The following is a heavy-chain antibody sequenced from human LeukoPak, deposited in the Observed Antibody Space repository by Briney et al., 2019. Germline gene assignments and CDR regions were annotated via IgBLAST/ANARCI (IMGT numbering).Heavy chain of an antibody. CDR1: GYTFNTYW. Sequence: GESLKVSCQASGYTFNTYWIGWVRQMPGKGLEWMGIINPGDSDPRYSPSFQGRATISADRSISTAYLQWSSLKASDTAMYYCARHGVGSSWFGFDYWGQGTLVTVSS. D-gene: IGHD6-6*01. J-gene: IGHJ4*02. CDR2: INPGDSDP. V-gene: IGHV5-51*01. CDR3: ARHGVGSSWFGFDY.